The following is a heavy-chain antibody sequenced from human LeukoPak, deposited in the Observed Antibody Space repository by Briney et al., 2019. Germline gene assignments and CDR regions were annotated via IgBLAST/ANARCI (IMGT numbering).Heavy chain of an antibody. CDR1: GFTFSNYA. CDR2: ILGSGGGDST. Sequence: PGGSLRLSCAASGFTFSNYAMSWVRQAPGKGLEWVSTILGSGGGDSTYYADSVRGRFTISRDNSKNTLYLQMNSLRAEDTALYYCVKALALSGTYLGDWGQGTLVTVFS. V-gene: IGHV3-23*01. D-gene: IGHD3-10*01. CDR3: VKALALSGTYLGD. J-gene: IGHJ4*02.